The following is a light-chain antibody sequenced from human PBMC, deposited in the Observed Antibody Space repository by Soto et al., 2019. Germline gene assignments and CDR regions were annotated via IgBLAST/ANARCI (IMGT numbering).Light chain of an antibody. CDR3: CSNAGSGSYV. CDR1: SNDVGSYDL. V-gene: IGLV2-23*02. J-gene: IGLJ1*01. Sequence: QSALTQPASVSGSPGQSITISCTGTSNDVGSYDLVSWYQQHPGKAPKLMIYEVSKRPSGVSNRFSGSKSGNTASLTISGLQADDEADYYCCSNAGSGSYVFGTGTKLTVL. CDR2: EVS.